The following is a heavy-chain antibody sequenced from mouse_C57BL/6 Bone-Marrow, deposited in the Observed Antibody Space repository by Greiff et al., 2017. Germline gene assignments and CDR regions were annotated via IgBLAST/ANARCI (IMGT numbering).Heavy chain of an antibody. V-gene: IGHV1-74*01. CDR3: AMAPVLSSYGSSYEAY. D-gene: IGHD1-1*01. CDR1: GYTFTSYW. Sequence: QVQLQQPRAELVKPGASVKVSCKASGYTFTSYWMHWVKQRPGQGLEWIGRIHPSDSDTNYNQKFKGKATLTVDKSSSTAYMQLSSLTSEDSAVYYCAMAPVLSSYGSSYEAYWGQGTLVTVSA. CDR2: IHPSDSDT. J-gene: IGHJ3*01.